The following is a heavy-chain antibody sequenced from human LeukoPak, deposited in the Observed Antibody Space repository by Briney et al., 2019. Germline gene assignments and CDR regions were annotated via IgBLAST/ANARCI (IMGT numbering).Heavy chain of an antibody. Sequence: GGSLRLSCAASGFTFSSYSMNWVRQAPGKGLEWVSSISSSSSYIYYADSVEGRFTISRDNAKNSLYLQMNSLRAEDTAVYYCAKGGSRHADYWGQGALVIVSS. J-gene: IGHJ4*02. V-gene: IGHV3-21*01. CDR2: ISSSSSYI. CDR3: AKGGSRHADY. CDR1: GFTFSSYS. D-gene: IGHD1-26*01.